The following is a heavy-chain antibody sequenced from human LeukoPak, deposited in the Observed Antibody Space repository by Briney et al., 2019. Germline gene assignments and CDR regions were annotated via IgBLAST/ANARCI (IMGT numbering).Heavy chain of an antibody. Sequence: MPSETLSLTCAVYGGSFSGYYWSWIRQPPGKGLEWIGEINHSGSTNYNPSLKSRVTISVDTSKNQFSLKLGSVTAADTAVYYCARDRTHYYYGMDVWGQGTTVTVSS. J-gene: IGHJ6*02. CDR1: GGSFSGYY. CDR3: ARDRTHYYYGMDV. CDR2: INHSGST. V-gene: IGHV4-34*01.